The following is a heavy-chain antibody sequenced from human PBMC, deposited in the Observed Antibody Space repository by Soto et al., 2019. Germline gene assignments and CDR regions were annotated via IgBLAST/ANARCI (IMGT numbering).Heavy chain of an antibody. V-gene: IGHV4-59*08. J-gene: IGHJ4*02. CDR2: MYNTGST. CDR3: ARHTPAISISDH. CDR1: CGSIHGDY. D-gene: IGHD2-15*01. Sequence: PSETPSLTCPVSCGSIHGDYWSWIPQPPGKGLEWIGYMYNTGSTVYNPSFKSRVTISVDTSKNQFSLKLSSVTAADTAVYYCARHTPAISISDHWGQGTLVTVSS.